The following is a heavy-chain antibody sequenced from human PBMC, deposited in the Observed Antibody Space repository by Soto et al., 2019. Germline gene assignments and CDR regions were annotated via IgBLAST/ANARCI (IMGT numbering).Heavy chain of an antibody. CDR1: GGSISSGGYY. D-gene: IGHD2-2*01. CDR2: IYYSGST. CDR3: ARNLACSSTSCQEDNWFDP. Sequence: LSLTCTVSGGSISSGGYYWSWIRQHPGKGLEWIGYIYYSGSTYYNPSLKSRVTISVDTSKNQFSLKLSSVTAADTAVYYCARNLACSSTSCQEDNWFDPWGQGTLVTVSS. J-gene: IGHJ5*02. V-gene: IGHV4-31*03.